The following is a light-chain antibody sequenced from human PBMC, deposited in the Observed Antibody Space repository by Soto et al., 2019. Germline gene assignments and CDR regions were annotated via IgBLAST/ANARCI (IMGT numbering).Light chain of an antibody. CDR1: QSVSNN. V-gene: IGKV3-15*01. CDR2: GAS. J-gene: IGKJ4*01. Sequence: EIVMTQSPATLSVSPGERATLSCRASQSVSNNLAWYQQKPGQAPRLLIYGASTRASGIPARFSGSGSGTEFTLTISSLQSEDFAVYYWQQYNSWPPLTFGGGTKVEIK. CDR3: QQYNSWPPLT.